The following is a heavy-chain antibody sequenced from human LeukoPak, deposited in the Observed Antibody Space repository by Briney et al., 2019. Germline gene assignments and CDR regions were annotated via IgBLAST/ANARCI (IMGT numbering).Heavy chain of an antibody. J-gene: IGHJ4*02. CDR3: ASSFLTAESGASIDY. D-gene: IGHD2-21*02. V-gene: IGHV4-4*07. Sequence: PSDTLFLTCTVSGGPISSYYWSWLRQPAGKGLEWIGRIYTSGSTNYNPSLKSRVTMSVDTSKNQFSLKLSSVTAADTAVYYCASSFLTAESGASIDYGGQGTLVTVSS. CDR2: IYTSGST. CDR1: GGPISSYY.